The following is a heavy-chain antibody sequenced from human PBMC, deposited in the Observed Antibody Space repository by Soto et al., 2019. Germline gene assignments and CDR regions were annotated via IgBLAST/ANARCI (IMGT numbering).Heavy chain of an antibody. CDR1: GYSFISYW. V-gene: IGHV5-10-1*01. CDR3: ARLGRDDFNDYLNWFDP. Sequence: PGESLKISCKGSGYSFISYWITWVRQMPGKGLEWMWRIDPTDSYTNYSPSFQGHVTISADKSISTAYLQWSSLKASDTAMYYCARLGRDDFNDYLNWFDPWGQGTLVTVSS. J-gene: IGHJ5*02. D-gene: IGHD4-4*01. CDR2: IDPTDSYT.